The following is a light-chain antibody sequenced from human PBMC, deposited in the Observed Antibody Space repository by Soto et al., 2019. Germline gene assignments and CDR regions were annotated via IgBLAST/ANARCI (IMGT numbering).Light chain of an antibody. CDR2: GAS. J-gene: IGKJ1*01. CDR3: QKSYSSVGS. CDR1: QTINSF. V-gene: IGKV1-39*01. Sequence: DIQLTQSPSSLSSSVGDRATITCRASQTINSFLDWYQQKPGKAPKLLIYGASNLPSGVPSRFSGSGSGTDFTLTISSLQPEDFAVYYCQKSYSSVGSFGQGTKVEVK.